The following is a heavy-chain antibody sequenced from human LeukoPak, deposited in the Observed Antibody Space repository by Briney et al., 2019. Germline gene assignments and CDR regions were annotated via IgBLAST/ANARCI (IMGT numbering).Heavy chain of an antibody. Sequence: SETLSLTCTVSGGSISSYYWSWIRQPPGKGLEWIGYIYYSGSTNYNPSLKSRVTISVDTSKNQFSLKLSSVTAADTAVYYCARRVWFGELFHTSWSWFDPWAREPWSPSPQ. J-gene: IGHJ5*02. CDR1: GGSISSYY. CDR3: ARRVWFGELFHTSWSWFDP. D-gene: IGHD3-10*01. V-gene: IGHV4-59*08. CDR2: IYYSGST.